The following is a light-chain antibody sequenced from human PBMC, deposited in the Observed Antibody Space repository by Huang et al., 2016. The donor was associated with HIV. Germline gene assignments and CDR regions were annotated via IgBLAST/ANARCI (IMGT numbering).Light chain of an antibody. Sequence: DIQMTQSPSTLSAFVGDRVTITCRTSTSISSWLAWYQQKPGKAPNLLISKASNLESGVPSRFSGNGSGTEFTLTISGLQPDDLATYYCQQQWTFGQGTKVEI. CDR2: KAS. CDR3: QQQWT. CDR1: TSISSW. V-gene: IGKV1-5*03. J-gene: IGKJ1*01.